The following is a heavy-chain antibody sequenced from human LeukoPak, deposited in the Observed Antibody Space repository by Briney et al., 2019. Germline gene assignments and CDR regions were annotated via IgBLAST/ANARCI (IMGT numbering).Heavy chain of an antibody. CDR1: GFTFSSYG. V-gene: IGHV3-33*08. D-gene: IGHD3-10*01. CDR2: IWYDGSNK. J-gene: IGHJ4*02. CDR3: AREYDMMRFGEFLPDY. Sequence: PGGSLRLSCAASGFTFSSYGMHWVRQAPGKGLEWVAVIWYDGSNKYYADSVKGRFTISRDNSKNTLYLQMNSLRAEDTAVYYCAREYDMMRFGEFLPDYWGQGTLVTVSS.